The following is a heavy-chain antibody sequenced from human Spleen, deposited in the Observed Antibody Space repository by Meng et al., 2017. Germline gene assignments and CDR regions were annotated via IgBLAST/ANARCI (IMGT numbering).Heavy chain of an antibody. V-gene: IGHV1-46*01. D-gene: IGHD3-10*01. CDR2: INPSSGTT. J-gene: IGHJ4*02. CDR1: GYTFTSYY. CDR3: ARGTPGRSYCDY. Sequence: QVQLVQSGAEVKKPGASVKVSCKASGYTFTSYYMHWVRQAPGQGLEWMGIINPSSGTTSYAQKFQGRVTVTADRPTATAYMELRNLRSDDTGVYYCARGTPGRSYCDYWGLGTLVTVSS.